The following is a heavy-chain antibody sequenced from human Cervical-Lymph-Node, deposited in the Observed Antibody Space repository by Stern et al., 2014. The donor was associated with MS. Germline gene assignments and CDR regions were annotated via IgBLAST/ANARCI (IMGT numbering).Heavy chain of an antibody. J-gene: IGHJ6*02. CDR3: AREDYDGSGHPYYYGLDV. Sequence: QLQLQESGPGLVKPSQTLSLTCTVSGGSIASSSYYWSWIRQPAGKGLEWIGRIFTSGSTNYTPPLQSRITLSVDTSKNQFSLRLRSVTAADTAVYYCAREDYDGSGHPYYYGLDVWGQGTTVTVSS. D-gene: IGHD3-22*01. CDR2: IFTSGST. V-gene: IGHV4-61*02. CDR1: GGSIASSSYY.